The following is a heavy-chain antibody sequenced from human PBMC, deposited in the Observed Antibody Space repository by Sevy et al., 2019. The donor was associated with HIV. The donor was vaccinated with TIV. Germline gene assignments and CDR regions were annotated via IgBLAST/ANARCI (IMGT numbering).Heavy chain of an antibody. V-gene: IGHV3-23*01. Sequence: GGSLRLSCAASGFTFSSYAMSWVRQAPGKGLEWVSAISGSGGSTYYANSVKGRFTISRDNSKNTLYLQMNSLRAEDTAVYYCANPSGGGDMIHYGAFDIWGQGTMVTVSS. D-gene: IGHD3-10*01. CDR2: ISGSGGST. J-gene: IGHJ3*02. CDR3: ANPSGGGDMIHYGAFDI. CDR1: GFTFSSYA.